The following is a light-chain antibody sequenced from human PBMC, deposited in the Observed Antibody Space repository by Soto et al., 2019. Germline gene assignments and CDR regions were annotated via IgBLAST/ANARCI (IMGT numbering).Light chain of an antibody. CDR3: RSYAGSNTYV. CDR1: KNDIGVYDF. J-gene: IGLJ1*01. CDR2: EVV. V-gene: IGLV2-8*01. Sequence: QSALTQPPSASGSPGQSVTISCTGTKNDIGVYDFVSWYQHHPGKAPRLIIYEVVQRPSGVPDRFSGSKSGNTASLTVSGLQAAHEGDSFCRSYAGSNTYVFGSGTKFTVL.